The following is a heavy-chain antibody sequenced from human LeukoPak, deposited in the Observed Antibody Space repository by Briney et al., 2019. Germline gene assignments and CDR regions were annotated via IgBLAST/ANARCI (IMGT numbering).Heavy chain of an antibody. CDR1: GGTFSSYA. CDR2: IIPILGIA. J-gene: IGHJ3*02. Sequence: SVKVSCKASGGTFSSYAISWVRQAPGQGLEWMGRIIPILGIANYAQKFQGRVTITADKSTSTAYMELSSLRSEDTAVYYCARSYSGYAIIADAFDIWGQGTMATVSS. D-gene: IGHD5-12*01. CDR3: ARSYSGYAIIADAFDI. V-gene: IGHV1-69*04.